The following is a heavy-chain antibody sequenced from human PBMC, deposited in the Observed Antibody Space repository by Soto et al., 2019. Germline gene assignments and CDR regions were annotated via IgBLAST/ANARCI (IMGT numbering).Heavy chain of an antibody. CDR1: GFTFSNFS. D-gene: IGHD3-22*01. J-gene: IGHJ3*01. Sequence: GGSLRLSCAASGFTFSNFSMSWVRQAPGKGLEWVSAISGSGYTTFYADSVKGRSTISRDNSKTTVYLQMNSLRDEDTAMYFCAKDVRRPEDYYDSSSDYEPGGFDVWGQGTMVTVSS. CDR2: ISGSGYTT. CDR3: AKDVRRPEDYYDSSSDYEPGGFDV. V-gene: IGHV3-23*01.